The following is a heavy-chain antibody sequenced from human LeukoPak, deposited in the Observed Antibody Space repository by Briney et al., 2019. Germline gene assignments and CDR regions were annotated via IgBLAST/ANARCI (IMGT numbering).Heavy chain of an antibody. CDR3: ARVGGIEWELLSFDY. Sequence: GGSLRLSCAASGLTFSNYAMPWVRQAPGRGGEWVEGISYDGSNKYYADSVKGRFTISRDNSKNTLYLQMNSLRAEDTAVYYCARVGGIEWELLSFDYWGQETLVTVSS. CDR2: ISYDGSNK. D-gene: IGHD1-26*01. J-gene: IGHJ4*02. CDR1: GLTFSNYA. V-gene: IGHV3-30*01.